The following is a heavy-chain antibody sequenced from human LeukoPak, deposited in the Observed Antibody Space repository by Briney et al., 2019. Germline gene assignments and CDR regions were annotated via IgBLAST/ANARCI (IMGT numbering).Heavy chain of an antibody. Sequence: QSGGSLRLSCAASGFIVSRNYMGWVRQAPGKGLEWVSALSSKYETYYADSVKGRFTISRDNSENTLYLQMNALRAEDTALYYCYGIHLGDSFGIWGRGTMVIVFS. V-gene: IGHV3-53*01. D-gene: IGHD3-16*01. CDR1: GFIVSRNY. J-gene: IGHJ3*02. CDR2: LSSKYET. CDR3: YGIHLGDSFGI.